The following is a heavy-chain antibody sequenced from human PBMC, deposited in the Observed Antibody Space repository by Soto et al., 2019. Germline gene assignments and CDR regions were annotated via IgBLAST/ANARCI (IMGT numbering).Heavy chain of an antibody. J-gene: IGHJ4*02. CDR1: GFTFSSYG. D-gene: IGHD3-10*01. V-gene: IGHV3-30*18. CDR2: ISYDGSNK. CDR3: AKTPNYHGSGTQLDY. Sequence: TGGSLRLSCAASGFTFSSYGMHWVRQAPGKGLEWVAVISYDGSNKYYADSVKGRFTISRDNSKNTLYLQMSSLRAEDTAVYYCAKTPNYHGSGTQLDYWGQGTLVTVSS.